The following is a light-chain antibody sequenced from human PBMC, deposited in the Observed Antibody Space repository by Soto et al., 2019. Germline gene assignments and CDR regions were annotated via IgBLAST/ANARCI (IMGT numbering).Light chain of an antibody. CDR2: DAS. V-gene: IGKV3-11*01. J-gene: IGKJ4*01. CDR1: QSVSSY. Sequence: EIVLTQSPATLSLSPGERATLSCRASQSVSSYVAWYQQKPGQAPRLLIYDASNRATGIPARFSGSGSGTDFTLIISSLEPEDFAVYYCQQRSNWPPLTFGGGTKGDIK. CDR3: QQRSNWPPLT.